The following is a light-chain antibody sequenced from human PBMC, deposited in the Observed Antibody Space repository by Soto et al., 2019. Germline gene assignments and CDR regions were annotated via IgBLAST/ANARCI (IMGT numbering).Light chain of an antibody. V-gene: IGLV2-14*01. CDR3: SSFSSITREV. CDR2: EVS. CDR1: SSDVGGYSY. Sequence: QSALTQPASVSGSPGQSITISCAGTSSDVGGYSYVSWYQQRPGKTPKLMIYEVSNRPSGVSHRFSGSKSGNTASLTISGLQTEDEAYYYCSSFSSITREVFGGGTKLTVL. J-gene: IGLJ2*01.